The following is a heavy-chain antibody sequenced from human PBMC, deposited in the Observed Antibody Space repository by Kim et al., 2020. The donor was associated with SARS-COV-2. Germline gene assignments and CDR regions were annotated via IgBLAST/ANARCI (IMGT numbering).Heavy chain of an antibody. D-gene: IGHD6-19*01. V-gene: IGHV3-23*01. Sequence: ADSVKGRFTVSGDNAKNTLYLQMANLRVEDTALYYCAKDHESSGWPTFDYWGQGTQVTVSS. CDR3: AKDHESSGWPTFDY. J-gene: IGHJ4*02.